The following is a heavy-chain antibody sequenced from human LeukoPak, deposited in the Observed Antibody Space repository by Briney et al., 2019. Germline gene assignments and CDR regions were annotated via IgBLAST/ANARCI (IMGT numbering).Heavy chain of an antibody. J-gene: IGHJ4*02. CDR2: IKHDGSEK. CDR3: ATDRGWRTSGYYLYYFEY. CDR1: GFTFSTYW. Sequence: GGSLRLSCSASGFTFSTYWMSWVRQAPGKGLEWVASIKHDGSEKYYVDSVRGRFTISRDNTKNSLYLQMSSLRAGDTAVYYCATDRGWRTSGYYLYYFEYWGQGTLVTFSS. V-gene: IGHV3-7*01. D-gene: IGHD3-3*01.